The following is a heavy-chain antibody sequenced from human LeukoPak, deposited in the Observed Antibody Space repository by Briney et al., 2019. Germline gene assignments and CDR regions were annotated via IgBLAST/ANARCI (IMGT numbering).Heavy chain of an antibody. D-gene: IGHD3-22*01. J-gene: IGHJ4*02. CDR2: IYPGDSDT. V-gene: IGHV5-51*01. Sequence: GESLKISCKGSGYSFTSYWIGWVRQMPGKGLEWMGIIYPGDSDTRYSPSFQGQVTISADKSISTAYPQWSSLKASDTAMYYCARRLYDSSGYYYPLSYFHYWGQGTLVTVSS. CDR3: ARRLYDSSGYYYPLSYFHY. CDR1: GYSFTSYW.